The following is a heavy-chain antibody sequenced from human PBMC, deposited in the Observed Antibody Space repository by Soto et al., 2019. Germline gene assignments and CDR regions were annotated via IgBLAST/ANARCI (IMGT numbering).Heavy chain of an antibody. V-gene: IGHV1-69*06. J-gene: IGHJ6*02. D-gene: IGHD2-8*01. CDR2: IIPIFGTA. CDR3: ARDRPYCTNGVCSGMDV. Sequence: ASVKVSCKASGGTFSSYAISWVRQAPGQGLEWMGGIIPIFGTANYAQKFQGRVTITADKSTSTAYMELSSLRSEDTAVYYCARDRPYCTNGVCSGMDVWGQGTTVTVSS. CDR1: GGTFSSYA.